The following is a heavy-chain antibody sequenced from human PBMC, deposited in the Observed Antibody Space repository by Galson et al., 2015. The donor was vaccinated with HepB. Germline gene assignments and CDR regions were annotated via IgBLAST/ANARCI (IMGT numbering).Heavy chain of an antibody. J-gene: IGHJ4*02. V-gene: IGHV7-4-1*02. Sequence: SVKVSCKASGYTFTRYSMNWIRQAPGQGLEWMGWISTHTGTPTYAQGFTGRFVLSLDTSVSTAFLEISSLKTEDTAVYYCAIPPVAGGLYWGQGTLVTVSS. D-gene: IGHD6-19*01. CDR1: GYTFTRYS. CDR2: ISTHTGTP. CDR3: AIPPVAGGLY.